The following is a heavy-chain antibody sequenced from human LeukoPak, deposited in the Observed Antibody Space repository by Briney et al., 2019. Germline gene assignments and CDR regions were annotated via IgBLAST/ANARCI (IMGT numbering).Heavy chain of an antibody. D-gene: IGHD6-13*01. V-gene: IGHV4-61*05. CDR1: GGSISRSFYY. CDR3: ARRSVEQLAFDY. CDR2: IYDNGGT. J-gene: IGHJ4*02. Sequence: SETLSLTCTVSGGSISRSFYYWSWSRQPPGKGLEWIGYIYDNGGTNYNPSLKSRVTITVDTSKNQFSLNLRSLTAADTAVYYCARRSVEQLAFDYWGQGILVTVSS.